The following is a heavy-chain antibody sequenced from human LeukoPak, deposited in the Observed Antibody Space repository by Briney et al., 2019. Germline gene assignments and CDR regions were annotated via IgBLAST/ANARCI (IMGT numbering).Heavy chain of an antibody. V-gene: IGHV4-34*01. Sequence: SETLSLTCAVYGGSFSGYYWSWIRQPPGKGLEWIGEINHSGSTNYNPSLKSRVTISVDMSKNQFSLKLSSVTAADTAVYYCARRGQQLVVDYWGQGTLVTVSS. CDR1: GGSFSGYY. D-gene: IGHD6-13*01. J-gene: IGHJ4*02. CDR3: ARRGQQLVVDY. CDR2: INHSGST.